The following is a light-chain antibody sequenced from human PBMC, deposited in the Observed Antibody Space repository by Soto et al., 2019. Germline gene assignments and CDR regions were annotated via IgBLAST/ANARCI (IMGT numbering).Light chain of an antibody. CDR1: QSISSN. V-gene: IGKV3-15*01. Sequence: EIVLTQSPATPSMSPGERATLSCRASQSISSNLAWNQQKPGQAPRLLIYGASTRATGIPDRFSGNGSGTEFTLTISSLQSEDFAVYYCQQYNNWPWTFGQGTKVEIK. J-gene: IGKJ1*01. CDR3: QQYNNWPWT. CDR2: GAS.